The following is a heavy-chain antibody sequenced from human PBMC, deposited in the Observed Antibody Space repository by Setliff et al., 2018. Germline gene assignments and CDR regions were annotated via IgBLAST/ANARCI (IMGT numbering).Heavy chain of an antibody. CDR2: IYSDGRT. D-gene: IGHD1-26*01. CDR1: GLPVSGNY. CDR3: ARGIVAPSRWDYFDY. V-gene: IGHV3-66*01. Sequence: SLRLSCAASGLPVSGNYMSWVRQAPGKGPEWVSIIYSDGRTLYADSVKGRFLISRDNSKNTLYLQMSSLRAEDTAVYYCARGIVAPSRWDYFDYWGQGTLVTVSS. J-gene: IGHJ4*02.